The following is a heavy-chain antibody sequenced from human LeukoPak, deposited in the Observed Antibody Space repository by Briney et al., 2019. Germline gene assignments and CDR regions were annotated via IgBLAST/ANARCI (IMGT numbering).Heavy chain of an antibody. CDR2: ISGSSGSR. CDR3: AKTTVGYSSSFDY. J-gene: IGHJ4*02. D-gene: IGHD6-13*01. V-gene: IGHV3-23*01. Sequence: GGSLRLSCAASGFIFSNYAMSWVRQAPGKGLEWVSAISGSSGSRYYAESVKGRFTISRDNSKNTLYLQMNSLRAEDTALYYCAKTTVGYSSSFDYWGQGTLVTVSS. CDR1: GFIFSNYA.